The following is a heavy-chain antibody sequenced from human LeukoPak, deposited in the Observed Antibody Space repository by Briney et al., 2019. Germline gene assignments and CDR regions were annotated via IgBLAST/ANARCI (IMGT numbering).Heavy chain of an antibody. D-gene: IGHD6-13*01. CDR1: GGSMNNYY. CDR2: IYSSGSP. CDR3: ARGVYIAAAQYGY. V-gene: IGHV4-4*07. J-gene: IGHJ4*02. Sequence: PSETLSLTCNVSGGSMNNYYWGWIRQSAGEGLEWIGRIYSSGSPNYNPSLKSRVTMSINPSMNRFSLRLTSVTAADTAVYYCARGVYIAAAQYGYWGQGTLVTVSS.